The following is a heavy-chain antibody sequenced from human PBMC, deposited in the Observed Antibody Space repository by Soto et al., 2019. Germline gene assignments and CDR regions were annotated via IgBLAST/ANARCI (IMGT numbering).Heavy chain of an antibody. CDR1: GFTFSSYA. D-gene: IGHD6-6*01. J-gene: IGHJ5*02. CDR3: AKDRSMAARPGVNWFDP. Sequence: PGGSLRLSCAASGFTFSSYAMSWVRQAPGKGLEWVSAISGSGGSTYYADSVKGRFTISRDNSKNTLYLQMNSLRAEDTAVYYCAKDRSMAARPGVNWFDPWGQGTLVTVSS. V-gene: IGHV3-23*01. CDR2: ISGSGGST.